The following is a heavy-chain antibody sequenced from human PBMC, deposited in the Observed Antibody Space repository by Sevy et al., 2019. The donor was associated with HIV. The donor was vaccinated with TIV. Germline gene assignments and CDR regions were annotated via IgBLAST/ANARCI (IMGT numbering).Heavy chain of an antibody. CDR1: GFSFSSFW. CDR3: ARWTIDGQSAKWFDP. V-gene: IGHV3-7*01. J-gene: IGHJ5*02. CDR2: IKEDGSEK. D-gene: IGHD3-9*01. Sequence: GGSLRLSCAVSGFSFSSFWMSWVRQAPGKGLEWVADIKEDGSEKNYVDSVKGRFSISRDNAENSLYLQMSNVRVDDTTVYYCARWTIDGQSAKWFDPWGQGTLVTVSS.